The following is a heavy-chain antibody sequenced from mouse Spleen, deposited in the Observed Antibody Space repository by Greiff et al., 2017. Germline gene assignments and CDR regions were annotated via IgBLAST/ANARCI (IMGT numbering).Heavy chain of an antibody. D-gene: IGHD2-1*01. V-gene: IGHV5-17*01. Sequence: DVKLVESGGGLVKPGGSLKLSCTASGFTFSDYGMHWVRQAPEKGLEWVAYISSGSSTIYYADTVKGRFTISRDNAKNTLFLQMTSLRSEDTAMYYCARQGFYYGNLDYWGQGTTLTVSS. CDR1: GFTFSDYG. CDR2: ISSGSSTI. CDR3: ARQGFYYGNLDY. J-gene: IGHJ2*01.